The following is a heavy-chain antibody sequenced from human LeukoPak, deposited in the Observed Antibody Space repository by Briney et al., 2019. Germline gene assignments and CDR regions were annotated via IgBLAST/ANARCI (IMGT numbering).Heavy chain of an antibody. J-gene: IGHJ4*02. CDR2: ISSSSSYI. D-gene: IGHD6-19*01. V-gene: IGHV3-21*01. CDR3: ARDRTGIAVL. CDR1: GFTFSSYS. Sequence: SGGSLRLSCAASGFTFSSYSMNWVRQAPGKGLEWVSSISSSSSYIYYADSAKGRFTISRDNAKNSLYLQMNSLRAEDTAVYYCARDRTGIAVLWGQGTLVTVSS.